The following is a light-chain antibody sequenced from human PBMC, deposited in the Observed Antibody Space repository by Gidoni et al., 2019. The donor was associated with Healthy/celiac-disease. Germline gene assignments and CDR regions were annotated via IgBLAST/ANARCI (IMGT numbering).Light chain of an antibody. Sequence: QSALTQPASVSGSPGQSITISCTGTSSDVGGYNDVSWYQQHPGKAPKLRIYDVSNRPSGVSNRFSGSKSGNTASLTISGLQAEDEADYYCSSYTSSSTYVVFGGGTKLTVL. CDR2: DVS. V-gene: IGLV2-14*01. J-gene: IGLJ2*01. CDR3: SSYTSSSTYVV. CDR1: SSDVGGYND.